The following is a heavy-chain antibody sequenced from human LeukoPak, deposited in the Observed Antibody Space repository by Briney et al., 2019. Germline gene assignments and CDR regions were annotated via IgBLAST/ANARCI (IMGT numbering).Heavy chain of an antibody. D-gene: IGHD3-3*01. CDR3: ARVLTYDFWSGTQNWFDP. Sequence: SVKVSCKASGGTFSSYAISWVRQAPGQGLEWMGGIIPIFGTANYAQKFQGRVTITTDESTSTAYMELSSLRSEDTAVYYCARVLTYDFWSGTQNWFDPWGQGTPVTVSS. J-gene: IGHJ5*02. V-gene: IGHV1-69*05. CDR2: IIPIFGTA. CDR1: GGTFSSYA.